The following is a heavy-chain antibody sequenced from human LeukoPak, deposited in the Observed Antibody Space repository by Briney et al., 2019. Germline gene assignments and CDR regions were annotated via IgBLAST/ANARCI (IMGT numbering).Heavy chain of an antibody. Sequence: SETLSLTCTVSGGSISSGSYYWNWIRQPAGKGLEWIGRIYTRGSTNYNPSLKSRVTISVDTSKNQFSLKLSSVTAADTAVYYCAREGLNMVRGVIPKEAWGWFDPWGQGTLVTVSS. D-gene: IGHD3-10*01. CDR1: GGSISSGSYY. V-gene: IGHV4-61*02. CDR2: IYTRGST. J-gene: IGHJ5*02. CDR3: AREGLNMVRGVIPKEAWGWFDP.